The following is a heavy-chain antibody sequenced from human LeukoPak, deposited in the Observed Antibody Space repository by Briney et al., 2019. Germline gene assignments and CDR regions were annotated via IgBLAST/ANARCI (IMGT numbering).Heavy chain of an antibody. J-gene: IGHJ3*02. D-gene: IGHD4-23*01. CDR2: FDPEDGET. V-gene: IGHV1-24*01. CDR1: GYTLTELS. Sequence: GASVKVSCKVSGYTLTELSMHWVRQAPGKGLEWMGGFDPEDGETIYAQKFQGRVTMTEDTSTDTAYMELSSLRSEDTAVYYCATVRGSSVAARRDAFDIWGQGTMVTVSS. CDR3: ATVRGSSVAARRDAFDI.